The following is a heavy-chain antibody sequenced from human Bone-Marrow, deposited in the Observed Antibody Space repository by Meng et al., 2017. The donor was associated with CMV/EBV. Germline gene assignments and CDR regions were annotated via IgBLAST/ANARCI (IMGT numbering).Heavy chain of an antibody. CDR2: IYYSGST. V-gene: IGHV4-61*05. CDR1: GGSISSSSYY. Sequence: GSLRLSCTVSGGSISSSSYYWGWIRQPPGKGLEWIGYIYYSGSTNYNPSLKSRVTISVDTSKNQFSLKLSSVTAADTAVYYCVRVSDGKQQLVRTYYFDYWGQETLVTVSS. D-gene: IGHD6-13*01. CDR3: VRVSDGKQQLVRTYYFDY. J-gene: IGHJ4*02.